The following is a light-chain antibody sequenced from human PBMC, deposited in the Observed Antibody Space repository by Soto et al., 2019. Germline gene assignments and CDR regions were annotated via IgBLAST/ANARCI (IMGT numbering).Light chain of an antibody. J-gene: IGLJ1*01. V-gene: IGLV2-8*01. CDR2: EVT. CDR1: SSDVDGYNY. CDR3: SSYAGSNTFV. Sequence: QSVLTQPPSASGSPGQSVTISCTGASSDVDGYNYVSWFQQHPGKAPKLLIYEVTNRPSGVPDRFSGSKSDNTASLTVSGLQAEDEADYYCSSYAGSNTFVFGTGTKVTVL.